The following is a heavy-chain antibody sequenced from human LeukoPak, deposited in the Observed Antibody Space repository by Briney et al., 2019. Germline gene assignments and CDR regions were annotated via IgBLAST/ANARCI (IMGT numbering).Heavy chain of an antibody. CDR1: GGSFSGYY. D-gene: IGHD3-22*01. V-gene: IGHV4-34*01. CDR3: ARGGRYYDSSGYLKSGLDY. CDR2: INHSGGT. J-gene: IGHJ4*02. Sequence: PSETLSLTCAVYGGSFSGYYWSWIRQPPGKGLEWIGEINHSGGTNYNPSLKSRVTISVDTSKNQFSLKLSSVTAADTAVYYCARGGRYYDSSGYLKSGLDYWGQGTLVTVSS.